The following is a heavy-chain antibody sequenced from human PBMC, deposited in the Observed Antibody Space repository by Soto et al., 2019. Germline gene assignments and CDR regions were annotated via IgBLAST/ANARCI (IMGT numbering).Heavy chain of an antibody. CDR3: AKCPVGAIGWFDP. D-gene: IGHD1-26*01. J-gene: IGHJ5*02. CDR1: GFTFSSYA. Sequence: LRLSCAASGFTFSSYAMSWVRQAPGKGLEWVSAISGSGGSTYYADSVKGRFTISRDNSKNTLYLQMNNLRAEDTAVYYCAKCPVGAIGWFDPWGQGTLVTVSS. CDR2: ISGSGGST. V-gene: IGHV3-23*01.